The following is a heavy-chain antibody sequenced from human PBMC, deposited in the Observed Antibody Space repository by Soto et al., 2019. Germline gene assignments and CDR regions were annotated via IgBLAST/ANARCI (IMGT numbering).Heavy chain of an antibody. J-gene: IGHJ4*02. D-gene: IGHD5-12*01. V-gene: IGHV3-74*01. Sequence: GGSVRLACASSGFTFSTYLMHWVLHAPGKGLVVVSRITSDGTNTAYAGSVMGRFTISRDNAKNMVYLQMNSLRAEDTAVYYCVRDGGYGTPFDSWGPGTLVTV. CDR3: VRDGGYGTPFDS. CDR1: GFTFSTYL. CDR2: ITSDGTNT.